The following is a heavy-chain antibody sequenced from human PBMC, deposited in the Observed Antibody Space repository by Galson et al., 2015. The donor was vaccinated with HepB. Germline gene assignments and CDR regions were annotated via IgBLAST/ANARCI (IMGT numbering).Heavy chain of an antibody. V-gene: IGHV3-23*01. CDR1: GFTFSSYA. D-gene: IGHD2-2*01. Sequence: SLRLSCAASGFTFSSYAMSWVRQAPGKGLEWVSAISGSGGSTYYADSVKGRFTISRDNSKNTLYLQMNSLRAEDTAVYYCAKDSRTEYQLPNWFDPWGQGTLVTVSS. J-gene: IGHJ5*02. CDR3: AKDSRTEYQLPNWFDP. CDR2: ISGSGGST.